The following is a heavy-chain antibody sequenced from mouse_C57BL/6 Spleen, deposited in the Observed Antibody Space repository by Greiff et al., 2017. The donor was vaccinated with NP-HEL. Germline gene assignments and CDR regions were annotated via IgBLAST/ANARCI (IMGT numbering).Heavy chain of an antibody. CDR3: ATYDGYYDYYAMDY. V-gene: IGHV2-6*03. CDR1: GFSLTSYG. Sequence: QVQLKESGPGLVAPSQSLSITCTVSGFSLTSYGVHWVRQPPGKGLEWLVVIWSDGSTTYNSALKSRLSISKDNSKSQVFLKMNSLQTDDTAMYYCATYDGYYDYYAMDYWGQGTSVTVSS. CDR2: IWSDGST. J-gene: IGHJ4*01. D-gene: IGHD2-3*01.